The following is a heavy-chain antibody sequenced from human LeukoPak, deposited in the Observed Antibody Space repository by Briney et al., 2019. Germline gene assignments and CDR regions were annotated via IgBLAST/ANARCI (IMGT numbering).Heavy chain of an antibody. CDR2: IKQDGSEK. Sequence: GGSLRLSCAASGFTFSTYWMSWVRQAPGKGLEWVANIKQDGSEKHYVDSVKGRFTISRDNAKNSLYLQMNSLRAEDTAVYYCARDFPYYYDISGYYSDYWGQGILVTVSS. J-gene: IGHJ4*02. D-gene: IGHD3-22*01. CDR3: ARDFPYYYDISGYYSDY. CDR1: GFTFSTYW. V-gene: IGHV3-7*01.